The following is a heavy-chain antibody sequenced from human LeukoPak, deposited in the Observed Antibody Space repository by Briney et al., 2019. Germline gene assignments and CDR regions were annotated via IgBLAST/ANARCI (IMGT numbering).Heavy chain of an antibody. CDR3: AKGTIYDILTGYAPPIDY. D-gene: IGHD3-9*01. V-gene: IGHV3-23*01. CDR2: ISGSGGST. Sequence: GGTLRLSCAASGFTFSSYGMSWVRQAPGKGLEWVSAISGSGGSTYYADSVKGRFTISRDNSKNTLYLQMNSLRAEDTAVYYCAKGTIYDILTGYAPPIDYWGQGTLVTVSS. J-gene: IGHJ4*02. CDR1: GFTFSSYG.